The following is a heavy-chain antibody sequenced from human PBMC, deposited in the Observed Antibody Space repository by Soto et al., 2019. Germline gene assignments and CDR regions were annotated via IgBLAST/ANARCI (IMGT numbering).Heavy chain of an antibody. CDR1: GFTFSSYS. Sequence: GGSLRLSCAASGFTFSSYSMNWVRQAPGKGLEWVSSISSSSSYIYYADSVKGRFTISRDNAKNSLYLQMNSLRAEDTAVYYCARGFRRGGPGQYQLLELFDYWGQGTLVTVSS. V-gene: IGHV3-21*01. D-gene: IGHD2-2*01. CDR3: ARGFRRGGPGQYQLLELFDY. CDR2: ISSSSSYI. J-gene: IGHJ4*02.